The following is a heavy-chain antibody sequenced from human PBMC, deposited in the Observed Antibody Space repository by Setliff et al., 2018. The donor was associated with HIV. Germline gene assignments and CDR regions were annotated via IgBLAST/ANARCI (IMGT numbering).Heavy chain of an antibody. J-gene: IGHJ5*02. CDR1: GGSFGVYR. CDR3: ARDRHSSGLGSYGP. V-gene: IGHV4-4*07. CDR2: INSSGTT. Sequence: LSLTCTISGGSFGVYRWSWIRQSAGRGLEWIGRINSSGTTDYKPSLKGRVAISVDTSRNQFSLRVTSVTAADTAVYFCARDRHSSGLGSYGPWGPGILVTVSS. D-gene: IGHD3-10*01.